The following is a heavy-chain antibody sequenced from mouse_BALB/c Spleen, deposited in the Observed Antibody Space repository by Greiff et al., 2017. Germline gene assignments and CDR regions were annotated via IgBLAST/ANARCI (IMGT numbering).Heavy chain of an antibody. J-gene: IGHJ4*01. Sequence: EVQLVESGGDLVKPGGSLKLSCAASGFTFSSYGMSWVRQTPDKRLEWVATISSGGSYTYYPDSVKGRFTISRDNAKNTLYLQMSSLKSEDTAMYYCARHNYDVYYYAMDYWGQGTSVTVSS. D-gene: IGHD2-3*01. CDR1: GFTFSSYG. V-gene: IGHV5-6*01. CDR2: ISSGGSYT. CDR3: ARHNYDVYYYAMDY.